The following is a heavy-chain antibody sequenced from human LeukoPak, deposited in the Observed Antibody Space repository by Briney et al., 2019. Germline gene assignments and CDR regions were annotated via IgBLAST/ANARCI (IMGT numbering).Heavy chain of an antibody. J-gene: IGHJ4*02. CDR2: ISYDGSNK. Sequence: GGSLRLSCAASGFTFSSYAMHWVRQAPGKGLEWVAVISYDGSNKYYADSVKGRFTISRDNAKNSLYLQMNSLRAEDTAVYYCARGALLLWFGELRPSDYWGQGTLVTVSS. D-gene: IGHD3-10*01. V-gene: IGHV3-30-3*01. CDR1: GFTFSSYA. CDR3: ARGALLLWFGELRPSDY.